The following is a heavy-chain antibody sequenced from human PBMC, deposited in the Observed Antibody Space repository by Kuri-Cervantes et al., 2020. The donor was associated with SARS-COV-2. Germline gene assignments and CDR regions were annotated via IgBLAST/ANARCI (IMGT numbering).Heavy chain of an antibody. CDR3: TRWRVGAKT. CDR1: GFTFSSYE. D-gene: IGHD1-26*01. CDR2: ISSTGDTI. J-gene: IGHJ4*02. V-gene: IGHV3-48*03. Sequence: GGSLRLSRAASGFTFSSYEMNWVRQTPGKGLEWVSYISSTGDTIYYADSVKGRFTISRDNAKNSLYLQMNSLRAEDTAVYYCTRWRVGAKTWGQGTLVTVSS.